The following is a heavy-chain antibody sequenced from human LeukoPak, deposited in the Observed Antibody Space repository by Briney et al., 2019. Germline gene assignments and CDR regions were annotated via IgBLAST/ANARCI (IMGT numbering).Heavy chain of an antibody. CDR3: ARDTGGRGWFDP. D-gene: IGHD2-8*02. CDR1: GFTFSSYS. V-gene: IGHV3-48*01. J-gene: IGHJ5*02. Sequence: QSGGSLRLSCAASGFTFSSYSMNWVRQAPGKGLEWVSYISSSSSTIQYADSVKGRFTISRDNAKNSLYLQMHSLRAEDTAVYYCARDTGGRGWFDPWGQGTLVTVSS. CDR2: ISSSSSTI.